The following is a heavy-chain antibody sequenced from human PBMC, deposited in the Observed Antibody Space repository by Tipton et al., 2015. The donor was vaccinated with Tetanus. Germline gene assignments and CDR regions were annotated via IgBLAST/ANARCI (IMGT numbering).Heavy chain of an antibody. D-gene: IGHD1-20*01. Sequence: TLSLTCAVSGGSFSDFYWSWIRQVPGQGLVWIGEINHSGTANKNPSLKSRVTMSVDTSNKQFSLSLDSVPAADTAVYFCARRRYTWNRGGVDIWGQGTLVTVSS. V-gene: IGHV4-34*01. CDR3: ARRRYTWNRGGVDI. CDR1: GGSFSDFY. J-gene: IGHJ3*02. CDR2: INHSGTA.